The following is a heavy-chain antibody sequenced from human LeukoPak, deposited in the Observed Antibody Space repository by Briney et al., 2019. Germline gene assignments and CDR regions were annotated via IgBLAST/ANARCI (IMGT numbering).Heavy chain of an antibody. Sequence: SETLSLTCAVYGGSFCGFYWRWLRQPPGKGLEWIGEINHSGSTNYHPFLKSRVTISVDTSKNQFFVELSPVTAAGTACYYLGRGGRRHRYYYDGMDVWGQGTTVTVSS. CDR1: GGSFCGFY. J-gene: IGHJ6*02. CDR3: GRGGRRHRYYYDGMDV. V-gene: IGHV4-34*01. CDR2: INHSGST.